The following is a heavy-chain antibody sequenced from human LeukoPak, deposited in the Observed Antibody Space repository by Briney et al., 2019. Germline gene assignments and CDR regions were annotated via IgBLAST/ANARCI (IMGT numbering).Heavy chain of an antibody. CDR2: IYYSGST. D-gene: IGHD6-6*01. Sequence: SETLSLTCTVSGGSISSYCWSWIRQPPGKGLEWIGYIYYSGSTNYNPSLKSRVTISVDTSKNQFSLKLSSVTAADTAVYYCARDLGWGSSGYYYYMDVWGKGTTVTVSS. J-gene: IGHJ6*03. CDR1: GGSISSYC. V-gene: IGHV4-59*01. CDR3: ARDLGWGSSGYYYYMDV.